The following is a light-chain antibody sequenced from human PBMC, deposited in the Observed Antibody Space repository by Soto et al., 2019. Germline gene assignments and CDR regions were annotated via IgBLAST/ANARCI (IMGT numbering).Light chain of an antibody. CDR1: QSIRSY. V-gene: IGKV1-39*01. Sequence: DIQMTRSPSTLSASVGDRVTITCRASQSIRSYLNWYQQERGKAPKLLIYAASTLQSGVPSRFSGSGSGTDFTLTISSLQPEDFATYYCQQSYSIPPMYTFGQGTRLEIK. CDR3: QQSYSIPPMYT. J-gene: IGKJ5*01. CDR2: AAS.